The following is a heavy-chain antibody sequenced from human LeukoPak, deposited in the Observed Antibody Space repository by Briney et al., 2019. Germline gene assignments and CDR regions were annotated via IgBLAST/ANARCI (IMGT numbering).Heavy chain of an antibody. CDR2: IRYDGSNK. J-gene: IGHJ6*03. V-gene: IGHV3-30*02. Sequence: GGSLRLSCAASGFTFSSYGMHWVRQAPGKGLEWVAFIRYDGSNKYYADSVKGRFTISRDNSKNTLYLQMNSLRAEDTAVYYCATLYHDPSLWRYYYYYMDVWGKGTTVTVSS. CDR1: GFTFSSYG. D-gene: IGHD2-21*01. CDR3: ATLYHDPSLWRYYYYYMDV.